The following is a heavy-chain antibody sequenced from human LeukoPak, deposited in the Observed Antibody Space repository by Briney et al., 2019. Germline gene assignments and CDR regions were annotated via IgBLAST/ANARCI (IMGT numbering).Heavy chain of an antibody. CDR3: ARPSAYYDILTDYKGMDV. D-gene: IGHD3-9*01. V-gene: IGHV4-39*01. CDR2: IYYSGST. J-gene: IGHJ6*02. Sequence: SETPSLTCTVSGGSISSSSYYWGWIRQPPGKGLEWIGSIYYSGSTYYNPSLKSRVTISVDTSKNQFSLKLSSVTAADTAVYYCARPSAYYDILTDYKGMDVWGQGTTVTVSS. CDR1: GGSISSSSYY.